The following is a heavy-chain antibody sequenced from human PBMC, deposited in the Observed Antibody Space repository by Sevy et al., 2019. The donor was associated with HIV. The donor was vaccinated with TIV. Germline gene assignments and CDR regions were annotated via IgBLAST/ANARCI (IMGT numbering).Heavy chain of an antibody. Sequence: SETLSLTCAVSGGSISSSTYFWGWIRQPPGKGLEWIGGIYYRGSTYSTPSLKSRVTISVDTSKNQFSLKLSSVTAADTAVYYCARLGAYYDYVWGTYRPGSFDSWGQGTLVTVSS. J-gene: IGHJ4*02. CDR2: IYYRGST. CDR1: GGSISSSTYF. CDR3: ARLGAYYDYVWGTYRPGSFDS. V-gene: IGHV4-39*01. D-gene: IGHD3-16*02.